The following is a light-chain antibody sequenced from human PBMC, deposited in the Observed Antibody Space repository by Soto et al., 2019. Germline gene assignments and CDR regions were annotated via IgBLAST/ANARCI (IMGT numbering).Light chain of an antibody. Sequence: EIVLTQSPATLSLSPGERATLSCRASQSVSSYLAWYQQKPGQAPRLLIYDASNRATGIPARFSGSGSGTDFTLTISSLEPVDFAVYYCQQRSNWPRWTFGQGTKVEIK. V-gene: IGKV3-11*01. CDR2: DAS. J-gene: IGKJ1*01. CDR1: QSVSSY. CDR3: QQRSNWPRWT.